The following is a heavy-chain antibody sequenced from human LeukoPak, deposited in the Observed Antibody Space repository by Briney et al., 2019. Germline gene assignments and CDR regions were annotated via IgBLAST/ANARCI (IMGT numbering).Heavy chain of an antibody. V-gene: IGHV4-31*03. J-gene: IGHJ5*02. D-gene: IGHD1-7*01. CDR1: GGSISSGGYY. Sequence: PSETLSLTCTVSGGSISSGGYYWSWIRQHPGQGLEWIGYIYYSGSTYYNPSLKSRVTISVDTSKNQFSLKLSSVTAADTAVYYCARWSTGTYNWFDPWGQGTLVTVSS. CDR3: ARWSTGTYNWFDP. CDR2: IYYSGST.